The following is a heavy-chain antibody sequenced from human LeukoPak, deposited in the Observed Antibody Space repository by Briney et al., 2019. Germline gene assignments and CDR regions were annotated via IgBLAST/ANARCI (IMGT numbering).Heavy chain of an antibody. D-gene: IGHD7-27*01. J-gene: IGHJ3*02. CDR3: ARVENWEYAFDI. CDR1: GGSISSSSYY. CDR2: IYYSGST. V-gene: IGHV4-39*01. Sequence: TSETLSLTCTVSGGSISSSSYYWGWIRQPPGKGLEWIGSIYYSGSTYYNPSLKSRVTISVDTSKNQFSLKLSSVTAADTAVYYCARVENWEYAFDIWGQGTMVTVSS.